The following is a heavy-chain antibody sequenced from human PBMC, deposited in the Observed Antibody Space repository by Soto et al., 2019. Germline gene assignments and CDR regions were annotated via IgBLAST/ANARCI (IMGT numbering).Heavy chain of an antibody. CDR1: GYTFTGNY. CDR3: ARGSLYYYYGMDV. V-gene: IGHV1-2*02. J-gene: IGHJ6*02. Sequence: ASVKVSCKASGYTFTGNYMHWVRQAPGQGLEWMGWINPNSGGTNYAQKFQGRVTMTRDTSISTAYMELSRLRSDDTAVYYCARGSLYYYYGMDVWGQGTTVTVSS. CDR2: INPNSGGT.